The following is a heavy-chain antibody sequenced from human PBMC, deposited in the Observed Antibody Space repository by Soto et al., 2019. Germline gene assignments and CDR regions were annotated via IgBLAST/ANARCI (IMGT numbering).Heavy chain of an antibody. V-gene: IGHV4-30-4*01. J-gene: IGHJ4*02. D-gene: IGHD3-22*01. Sequence: PSETLSLTCTVSGGSISSGDYYWSWIRQPPGKGLEWIGYIYYSGSTYYNPSLKSRVTISVDTSKNQFSLKLSSVTAADTAVYYCARLDSSGYIDYWGQGTLVTVSS. CDR3: ARLDSSGYIDY. CDR2: IYYSGST. CDR1: GGSISSGDYY.